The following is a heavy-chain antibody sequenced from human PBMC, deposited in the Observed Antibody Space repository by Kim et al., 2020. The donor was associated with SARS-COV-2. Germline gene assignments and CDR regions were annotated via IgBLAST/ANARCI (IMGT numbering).Heavy chain of an antibody. J-gene: IGHJ4*02. V-gene: IGHV1-2*02. D-gene: IGHD1-26*01. Sequence: ASVKVSCKASGYTFTGYYMHWVRQAPGQGLEWMGWINPNSGGTNYAQKFQGRVTMTRDTSISTAYMELSRLRSDDTAVYYCARENTSVGASYDYWGQGTLVTVSS. CDR1: GYTFTGYY. CDR3: ARENTSVGASYDY. CDR2: INPNSGGT.